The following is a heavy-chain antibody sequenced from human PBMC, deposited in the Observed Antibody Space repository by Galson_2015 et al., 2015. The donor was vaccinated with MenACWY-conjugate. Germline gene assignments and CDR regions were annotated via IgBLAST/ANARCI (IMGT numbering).Heavy chain of an antibody. V-gene: IGHV3-7*03. CDR3: VKAQSIGWYVGYNYFDP. CDR1: GFRFTDYW. CDR2: IHQDGGQK. Sequence: SLRLSCAASGFRFTDYWMTWVRQAPGKGLEWVANIHQDGGQKYYADSVKGRFTISRDNAKNSVFLQMSSLRPEDTAVYYCVKAQSIGWYVGYNYFDPWGQGALVTVSS. D-gene: IGHD6-19*01. J-gene: IGHJ5*02.